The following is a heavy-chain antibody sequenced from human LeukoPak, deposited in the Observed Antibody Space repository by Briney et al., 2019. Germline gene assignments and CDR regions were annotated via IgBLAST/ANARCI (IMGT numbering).Heavy chain of an antibody. CDR1: GGTFISYA. CDR3: ASTALSGDYEPDAFDI. V-gene: IGHV1-69*13. J-gene: IGHJ3*02. Sequence: SVKVSCKASGGTFISYAISWVRQAPGQGLEWMGGIIPIFGTANYAQKFQGRVTITADESTSTAYMELSSLRSEDTAVYYCASTALSGDYEPDAFDIWGQGAMVTVSS. D-gene: IGHD4-17*01. CDR2: IIPIFGTA.